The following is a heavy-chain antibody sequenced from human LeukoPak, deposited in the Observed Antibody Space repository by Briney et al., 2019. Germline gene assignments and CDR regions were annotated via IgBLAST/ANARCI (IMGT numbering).Heavy chain of an antibody. Sequence: SCKASGYTFTGYYMHWVRQAPGKGLEWVAVISYDGSNKYHPDSVKGRFTISRDNSKNTLYLQMNSLRAEDTAVYYCARDSRCSSTSCYPYYFDYWGQGTLVTVSS. CDR2: ISYDGSNK. CDR1: GYTFTGYY. V-gene: IGHV3-30-3*01. J-gene: IGHJ4*02. D-gene: IGHD2-2*01. CDR3: ARDSRCSSTSCYPYYFDY.